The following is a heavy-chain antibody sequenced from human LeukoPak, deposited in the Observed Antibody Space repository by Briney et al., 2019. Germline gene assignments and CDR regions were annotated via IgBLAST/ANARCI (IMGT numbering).Heavy chain of an antibody. D-gene: IGHD3-22*01. V-gene: IGHV1-18*01. CDR1: GYTFTSYG. J-gene: IGHJ3*02. Sequence: ASVKVSCKASGYTFTSYGISWVRQAPGQVLEWMGWISAYNGNTNYAQKLQGRVTMTTDTSTSTAYMELRSLRSDDTAVYYCARDEKGEGYYYDSSGYPDAFDIWGQGTMVTVSS. CDR2: ISAYNGNT. CDR3: ARDEKGEGYYYDSSGYPDAFDI.